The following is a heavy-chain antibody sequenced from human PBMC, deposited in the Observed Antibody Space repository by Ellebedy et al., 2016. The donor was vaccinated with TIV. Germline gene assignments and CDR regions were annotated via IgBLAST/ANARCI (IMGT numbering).Heavy chain of an antibody. V-gene: IGHV5-10-1*01. CDR2: IDPSDPSGSYT. CDR1: GYSFTLFW. CDR3: ARHELGSNAAFDY. J-gene: IGHJ4*02. Sequence: GESLKISXKASGYSFTLFWITWVRQMPGKGLEWMGRIDPSDPSGSYTTYSPSFQGHVTISFDNSITTAYLQWSSLKASDTAIYYCARHELGSNAAFDYWGQGTLVTVSS. D-gene: IGHD7-27*01.